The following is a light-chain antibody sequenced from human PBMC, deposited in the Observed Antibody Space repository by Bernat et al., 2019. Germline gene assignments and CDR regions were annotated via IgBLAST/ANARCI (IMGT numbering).Light chain of an antibody. Sequence: QSALTQPASVSGSPGQSITISCTGTSSDVGGYNYVSWYQQHPGKAPKLMIYDVSNRPSGVSNRFSGSKSGNTASLTISGRQAEDEGDYYCSSKTSSSTHVFGTGTRVTVL. CDR1: SSDVGGYNY. V-gene: IGLV2-14*03. J-gene: IGLJ1*01. CDR3: SSKTSSSTHV. CDR2: DVS.